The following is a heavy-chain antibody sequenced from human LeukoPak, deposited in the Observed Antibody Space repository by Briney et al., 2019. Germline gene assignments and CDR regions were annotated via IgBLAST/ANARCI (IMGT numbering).Heavy chain of an antibody. CDR1: GFTFSDYY. J-gene: IGHJ5*02. Sequence: PGGSLRLSCAASGFTFSDYYMSWIRQAPGKGLEWVSYISSSGSTIYYADSVKGRFTISRDNAKNSLYLQMNSLRAEDTAVYYCARYCSGGSLRCNWFDPWGQGTLVTVSS. CDR2: ISSSGSTI. V-gene: IGHV3-11*01. CDR3: ARYCSGGSLRCNWFDP. D-gene: IGHD2-15*01.